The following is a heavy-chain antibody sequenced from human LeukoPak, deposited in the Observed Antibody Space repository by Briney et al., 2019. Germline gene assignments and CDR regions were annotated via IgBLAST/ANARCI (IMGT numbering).Heavy chain of an antibody. V-gene: IGHV3-21*01. D-gene: IGHD4-17*01. CDR2: ISSSSYYI. CDR1: GFTFSSYS. J-gene: IGHJ2*01. CDR3: ARDEDYGDYEYLDL. Sequence: GGSLRLSCAASGFTFSSYSMNWVRQAPGKGLEWVSYISSSSYYIYYAASVKGRFTISRDNAKNSLYLQMNSLRAEDTAVYYCARDEDYGDYEYLDLWGRGTLATVSS.